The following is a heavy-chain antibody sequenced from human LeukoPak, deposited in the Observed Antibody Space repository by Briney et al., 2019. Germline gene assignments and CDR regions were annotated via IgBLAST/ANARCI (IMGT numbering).Heavy chain of an antibody. V-gene: IGHV3-30*03. CDR1: GFSFSSYG. CDR2: ISFDGSNK. Sequence: GGSLRLSCAASGFSFSSYGMHWVRQAPGKGLEWVAGISFDGSNKYYADSLKGRFTISRDNSKNTLYMQMNILRVEDTAVYYCCGGLFYCDYLGQGTLVTVSS. J-gene: IGHJ4*02. D-gene: IGHD3-10*01. CDR3: CGGLFYCDY.